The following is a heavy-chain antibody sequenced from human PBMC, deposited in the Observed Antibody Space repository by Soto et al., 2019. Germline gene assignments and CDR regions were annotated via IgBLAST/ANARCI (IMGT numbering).Heavy chain of an antibody. D-gene: IGHD4-17*01. CDR1: GFTFSSYT. Sequence: PGGSLRLSCAASGFTFSSYTMTWVRQAPGKGLEWVSGINSGGRTYYADSVKGRFTISRDDSKNTLYLQMNSLRAEDTAVYYCAKALHDYGDYELLFDYWGQGTLVTVSS. V-gene: IGHV3-23*01. CDR3: AKALHDYGDYELLFDY. J-gene: IGHJ4*02. CDR2: INSGGRT.